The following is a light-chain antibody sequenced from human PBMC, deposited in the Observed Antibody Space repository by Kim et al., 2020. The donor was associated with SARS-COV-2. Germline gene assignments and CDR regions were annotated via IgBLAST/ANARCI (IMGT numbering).Light chain of an antibody. CDR2: GVS. J-gene: IGLJ2*01. Sequence: QSALTQPPSASGSPGQSVTISCTGTSSDIGRYNYVSWYQSHPGRAPKLMIYGVSRRPSGVPDRFSGSRSGTSASLTISGLQAEDEADYYCCSYTDSDTVIFGGGTQLTVL. CDR3: CSYTDSDTVI. V-gene: IGLV2-8*01. CDR1: SSDIGRYNY.